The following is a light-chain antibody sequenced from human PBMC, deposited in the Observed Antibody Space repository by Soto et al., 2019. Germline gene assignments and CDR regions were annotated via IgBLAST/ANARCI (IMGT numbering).Light chain of an antibody. J-gene: IGLJ1*01. V-gene: IGLV1-44*01. CDR2: SHN. CDR1: SSNIGSNT. Sequence: QSVLTQPTSASGTPGQRVTISCSGSSSNIGSNTVNWYQQLPGTAPKLLIYSHNQRHSGVPDRVSGSKSGTSASLAISGLESEHEADYYCAAWVYSLNGHVFGTGTKLTVL. CDR3: AAWVYSLNGHV.